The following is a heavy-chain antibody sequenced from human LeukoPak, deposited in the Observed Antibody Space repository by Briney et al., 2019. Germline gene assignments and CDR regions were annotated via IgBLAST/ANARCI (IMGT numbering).Heavy chain of an antibody. D-gene: IGHD2-15*01. J-gene: IGHJ6*02. V-gene: IGHV3-30-3*01. CDR3: ARDLQYCSGGSCYSEYYYGVDV. Sequence: PGRSLRLSCAASGFTFSSYAMHWVRQAPGKGLEWVAVISYDGSNKYYADSVKGRFTISRDNSKNTLYLQMNSLRAEDTAVYYCARDLQYCSGGSCYSEYYYGVDVWGQGTTVTVSS. CDR1: GFTFSSYA. CDR2: ISYDGSNK.